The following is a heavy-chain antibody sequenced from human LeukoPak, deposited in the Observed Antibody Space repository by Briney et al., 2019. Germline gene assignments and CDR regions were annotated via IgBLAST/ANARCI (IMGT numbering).Heavy chain of an antibody. CDR2: INHSGST. Sequence: PSETLSLTCAVYGGSFSGYYWSWIRQPPGKGLEWIGEINHSGSTNYYPSLKSRVTISVDTSKNQFSLKLSSVTAADTAVYYCASLGTGPRDYWGQGTLVTVSS. D-gene: IGHD3/OR15-3a*01. J-gene: IGHJ4*02. CDR1: GGSFSGYY. V-gene: IGHV4-34*01. CDR3: ASLGTGPRDY.